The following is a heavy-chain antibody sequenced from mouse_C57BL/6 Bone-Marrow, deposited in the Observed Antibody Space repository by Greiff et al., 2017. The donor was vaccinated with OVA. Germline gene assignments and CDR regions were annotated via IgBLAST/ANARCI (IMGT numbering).Heavy chain of an antibody. CDR2: IYPSDSET. D-gene: IGHD1-1*01. V-gene: IGHV1-61*01. CDR1: GYTFTSYW. Sequence: VQLQQSGAELVRPGSSVKLSCKASGYTFTSYWMDWVKQRPGQGLEWIGNIYPSDSETHYNQKFKDKATLTVDKSSSTAYMQLSSLTSEDSAVYYCARDYYGSSYGYFDYWGQGTTLTVSS. J-gene: IGHJ2*01. CDR3: ARDYYGSSYGYFDY.